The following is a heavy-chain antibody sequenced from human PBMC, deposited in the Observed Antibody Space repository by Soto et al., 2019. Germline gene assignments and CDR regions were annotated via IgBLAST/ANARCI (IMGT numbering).Heavy chain of an antibody. Sequence: GGSLRLSCAASGFTFSSYAMHWVRQAPGQGLEWVAVISYDGSSKFYADSVKGRFTSSRDNSKNTLYLQMNSLRAEDTALYYCARANSAAMVSHFDYWGQGTLVTVSS. CDR1: GFTFSSYA. CDR2: ISYDGSSK. D-gene: IGHD5-18*01. J-gene: IGHJ4*02. CDR3: ARANSAAMVSHFDY. V-gene: IGHV3-30*04.